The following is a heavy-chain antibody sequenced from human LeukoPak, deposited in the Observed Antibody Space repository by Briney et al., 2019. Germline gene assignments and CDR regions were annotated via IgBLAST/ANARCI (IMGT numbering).Heavy chain of an antibody. CDR1: GYTFTSYG. J-gene: IGHJ3*02. Sequence: AASVTVSCKASGYTFTSYGISWVRQAPGQGLEWMGWISAYNGNTNYAQKLQGRVTMTTDTSTSTAYMELRSLRSDDTAVYYCAAVIVGATSGDAFDIWGQGTMVTVSS. CDR2: ISAYNGNT. V-gene: IGHV1-18*01. CDR3: AAVIVGATSGDAFDI. D-gene: IGHD1-26*01.